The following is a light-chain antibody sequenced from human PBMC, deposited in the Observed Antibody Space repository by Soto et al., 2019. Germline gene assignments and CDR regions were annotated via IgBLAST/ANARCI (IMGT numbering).Light chain of an antibody. V-gene: IGLV2-14*01. CDR2: EVS. J-gene: IGLJ3*02. Sequence: QSALTQPASVSGSPGQSITISCTGTSSDVGGYNYVSWYQQHPGIAPKLMIYEVSNRPSGVSNRFSGSKSGNTASLTISGLQAEDVADYYCSSYTSSSTLWVFGGGTKLPVL. CDR3: SSYTSSSTLWV. CDR1: SSDVGGYNY.